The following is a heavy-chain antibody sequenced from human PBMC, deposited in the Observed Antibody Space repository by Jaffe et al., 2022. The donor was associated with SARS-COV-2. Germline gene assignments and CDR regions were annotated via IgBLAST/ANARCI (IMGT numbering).Heavy chain of an antibody. V-gene: IGHV4-61*02. D-gene: IGHD3-10*01. CDR2: IYTSGMT. CDR3: ARVGSGTYYTDYYGMGV. CDR1: GGSITSGYYY. Sequence: QVQLQESGPGLVRPSQTLSLTCTVSGGSITSGYYYWSWIRQPAGKGLEWIGRIYTSGMTNYSPSLESRVTISVDTSKNQFSLKLSSVTAADTAVYFCARVGSGTYYTDYYGMGVWGQGTTVTVSS. J-gene: IGHJ6*02.